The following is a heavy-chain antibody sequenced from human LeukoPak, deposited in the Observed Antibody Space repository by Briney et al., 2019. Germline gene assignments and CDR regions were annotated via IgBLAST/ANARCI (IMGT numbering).Heavy chain of an antibody. D-gene: IGHD6-13*01. V-gene: IGHV3-7*01. J-gene: IGHJ6*03. CDR3: ARVDRIAAAGTYYYMDV. CDR2: IKQEGREK. CDR1: RFTFSSYG. Sequence: GGSLRLSCAASRFTFSSYGMRWVRRAPGGGLEGVANIKQEGREKHYVDCVRGRFTIPRDNAKKSLYLQMNSLRAEDTAVYYCARVDRIAAAGTYYYMDVWGKGTTVTVSS.